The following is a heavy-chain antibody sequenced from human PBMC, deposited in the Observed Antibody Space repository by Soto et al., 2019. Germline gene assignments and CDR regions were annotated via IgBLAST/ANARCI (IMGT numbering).Heavy chain of an antibody. D-gene: IGHD6-13*01. J-gene: IGHJ4*02. CDR2: IWYDGSTK. Sequence: GGSLRLSCAGSGFIFSSYAMHWVRQSPGKGLEWVAGIWYDGSTKYYGDSVKGRYSISRDNSKNMLDLQMNSLRAEDTAVYYCARVASSSSWHIPHFDQWGQGTLVTVSS. CDR3: ARVASSSSWHIPHFDQ. CDR1: GFIFSSYA. V-gene: IGHV3-33*01.